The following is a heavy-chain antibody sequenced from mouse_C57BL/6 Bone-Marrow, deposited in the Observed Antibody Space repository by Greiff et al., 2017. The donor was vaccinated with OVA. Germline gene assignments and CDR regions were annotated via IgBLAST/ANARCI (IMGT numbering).Heavy chain of an antibody. CDR1: GYTFTDHT. CDR3: ARLDYGSSYRRYFDV. CDR2: IYPRDGST. Sequence: VKLQESDAELVKPGASVKISCKVSGYTFTDHTIHWMKQRPEQGLEWIGYIYPRDGSTKYNEKFKGKATLTADKSSSTAYMQLNSLTSEDSAVYYCARLDYGSSYRRYFDVWGTGTTVTVSS. V-gene: IGHV1-78*01. J-gene: IGHJ1*03. D-gene: IGHD1-1*01.